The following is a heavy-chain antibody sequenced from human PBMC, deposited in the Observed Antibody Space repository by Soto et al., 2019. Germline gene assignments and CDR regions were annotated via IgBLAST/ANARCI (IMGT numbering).Heavy chain of an antibody. V-gene: IGHV4-34*01. Sequence: SETLSLTCSVYGGSFSGYYWSWIRQPPGKGLEWIGEINHSGGTNYNSSLKSRVTISVDTSKNQFSLKLSSVTAADTAVYYCARLANYDSSVRKAYGMDVWGQGTTVTVS. CDR1: GGSFSGYY. CDR3: ARLANYDSSVRKAYGMDV. CDR2: INHSGGT. J-gene: IGHJ6*02. D-gene: IGHD3-22*01.